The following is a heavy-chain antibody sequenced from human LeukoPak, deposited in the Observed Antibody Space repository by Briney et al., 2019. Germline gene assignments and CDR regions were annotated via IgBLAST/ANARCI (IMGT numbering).Heavy chain of an antibody. Sequence: SETLSLTCTVSGDSISSGDYYWSWIRQPAGKGLEWIGRISSSGSTNYNPSLKSRVTMSVDTSKNQFSLKLNSVTAADTAVYYCARDYDVLTAYPPTQLFDPWGQGTLVTVSS. V-gene: IGHV4-61*02. CDR2: ISSSGST. J-gene: IGHJ5*02. CDR3: ARDYDVLTAYPPTQLFDP. D-gene: IGHD3-9*01. CDR1: GDSISSGDYY.